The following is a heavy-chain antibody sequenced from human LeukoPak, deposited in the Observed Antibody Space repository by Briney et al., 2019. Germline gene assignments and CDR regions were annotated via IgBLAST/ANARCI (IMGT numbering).Heavy chain of an antibody. CDR3: ARDKILGATHFDY. V-gene: IGHV3-23*01. CDR1: GFPLSSYA. J-gene: IGHJ4*02. Sequence: GGSLRLSCAAFGFPLSSYAMSWVRQAPGKGLEWVSATSSSDAGTYHADSVRGRFTISRDNSKNTLYLQMNSLRVEDAAVYYCARDKILGATHFDYWGQGTLVTVSS. CDR2: TSSSDAGT. D-gene: IGHD1-26*01.